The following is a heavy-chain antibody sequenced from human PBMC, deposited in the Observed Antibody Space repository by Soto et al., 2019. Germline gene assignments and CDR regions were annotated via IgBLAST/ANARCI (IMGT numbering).Heavy chain of an antibody. CDR3: AKDSRGRTMIVVVMTYYFDY. CDR1: GFTFSSYA. Sequence: GGSLRLSCAASGFTFSSYAMSWVRQAPGKGLEWVSAISGSGGSTYYADAVKGRFTISRDNSKNTLYLQMNSLRGEDTAVYYCAKDSRGRTMIVVVMTYYFDYWGQGTLVTVSS. CDR2: ISGSGGST. D-gene: IGHD3-22*01. J-gene: IGHJ4*02. V-gene: IGHV3-23*01.